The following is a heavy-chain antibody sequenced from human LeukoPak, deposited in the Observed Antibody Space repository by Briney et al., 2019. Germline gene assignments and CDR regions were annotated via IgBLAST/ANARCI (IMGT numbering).Heavy chain of an antibody. CDR1: GFTFSSYG. V-gene: IGHV3-30*18. CDR3: AKDSYYDSSGYPTGRLRYYYYYYGMDV. D-gene: IGHD3-22*01. Sequence: GGSLRLSCAASGFTFSSYGMHWVRQAPGKGLEWVAVISYDGSNKYYADSVKGRFTISRDNSKNTLYLQMNSLRADDTAVYYCAKDSYYDSSGYPTGRLRYYYYYYGMDVWGQGTTVTVSS. J-gene: IGHJ6*02. CDR2: ISYDGSNK.